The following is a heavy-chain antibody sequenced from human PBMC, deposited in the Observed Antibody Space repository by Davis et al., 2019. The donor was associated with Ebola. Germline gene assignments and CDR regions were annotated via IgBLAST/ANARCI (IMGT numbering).Heavy chain of an antibody. CDR3: AKVVRYSGTYVDY. D-gene: IGHD1-26*01. CDR2: ISYDGSNK. J-gene: IGHJ4*03. CDR1: GFTFSSYA. Sequence: GESLKISCAASGFTFSSYAMHWVRQAPGKGLEWVAVISYDGSNKYYADSVKGRFTISRDNSKNALYLQMNSLRAEDTAVYRCAKVVRYSGTYVDYWGQGTTVTVSS. V-gene: IGHV3-30*04.